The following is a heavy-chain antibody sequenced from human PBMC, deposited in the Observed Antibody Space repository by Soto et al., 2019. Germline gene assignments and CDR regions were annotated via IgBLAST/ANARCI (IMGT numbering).Heavy chain of an antibody. J-gene: IGHJ6*02. CDR2: VGGSGGT. V-gene: IGHV3-23*01. CDR3: TKGWLDG. Sequence: ELQLLESGGGLVQPGGSLRLSCVASGFTFSSHVMNWVRRAPGRGLEWVSSVGGSGGTYYADSARGRFTISRDNSKNTVNLQMNSLKAEDTAVYYCTKGWLDGWGQGTTVSVSS. CDR1: GFTFSSHV. D-gene: IGHD2-15*01.